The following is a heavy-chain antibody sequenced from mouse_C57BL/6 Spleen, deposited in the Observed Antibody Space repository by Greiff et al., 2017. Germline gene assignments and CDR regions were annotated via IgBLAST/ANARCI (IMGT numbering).Heavy chain of an antibody. Sequence: QVQLQQPGAELVRPGASVKLSCKASGYTFTDYYINWVKQRPGQGLEWIARIYPGSGNTYYNEKFKGKATLTAEKSSSTAYMQLSSLTSEDSAVYFCARCDGYYVLDYWGQGTTLTVSS. CDR2: IYPGSGNT. J-gene: IGHJ2*01. CDR3: ARCDGYYVLDY. D-gene: IGHD2-3*01. V-gene: IGHV1-76*01. CDR1: GYTFTDYY.